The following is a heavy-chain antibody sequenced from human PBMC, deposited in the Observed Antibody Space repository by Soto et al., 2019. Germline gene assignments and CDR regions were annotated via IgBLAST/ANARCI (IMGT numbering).Heavy chain of an antibody. CDR3: ARDKDGSGSYGI. CDR1: GGSISSSSYY. D-gene: IGHD3-10*01. CDR2: IYYSGST. J-gene: IGHJ4*02. Sequence: QLQLQESGPGLVKSSETLSLTCTVSGGSISSSSYYWGWIRQPPGKGLEWIGNIYYSGSTYYNPSPKSRLTISVDTSKNHFSLKLSSVTAADTAVYYCARDKDGSGSYGIWGQGTLVTVSS. V-gene: IGHV4-39*02.